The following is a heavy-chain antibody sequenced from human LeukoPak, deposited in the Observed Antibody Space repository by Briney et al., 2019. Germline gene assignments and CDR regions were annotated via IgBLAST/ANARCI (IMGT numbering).Heavy chain of an antibody. CDR2: MNPNSGNT. D-gene: IGHD3-10*01. CDR3: AMVRGVTEYYFDY. J-gene: IGHJ4*02. V-gene: IGHV1-8*01. CDR1: GYTLTELS. Sequence: ASVKVSCKVSGYTLTELSMHWVRQATGQGLEWMGWMNPNSGNTGYAQKFQGRVTMTRNTSISTAYMELSSLRSEDTAVYYCAMVRGVTEYYFDYWGQGTLVTVSS.